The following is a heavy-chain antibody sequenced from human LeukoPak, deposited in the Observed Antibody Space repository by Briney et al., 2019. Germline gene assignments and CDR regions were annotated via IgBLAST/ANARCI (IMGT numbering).Heavy chain of an antibody. Sequence: ASVKVSCKASGYTFTGYYMHWVRQPPGQGLEWVGWINPNSGGTNYAQKFQGRVTMTRDTSISTAYMELSRLRSDDTAVYYCARWIMVRDWSRWDYYYYYYMDVWGKGTTVTVSS. CDR1: GYTFTGYY. D-gene: IGHD3-10*01. J-gene: IGHJ6*03. CDR2: INPNSGGT. V-gene: IGHV1-2*02. CDR3: ARWIMVRDWSRWDYYYYYYMDV.